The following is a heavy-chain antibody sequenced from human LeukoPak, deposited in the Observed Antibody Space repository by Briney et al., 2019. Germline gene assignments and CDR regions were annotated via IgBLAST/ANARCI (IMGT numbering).Heavy chain of an antibody. J-gene: IGHJ4*02. Sequence: GGSLRLSCAASGFTFSSYEMNWVRQAPGKGLEWVSYISSSGSTIYYADSVKGRFTISRDNAKNSLYLQVNSLRAEDTAVYYCARSEWLHAGRVDYWGQGTLVTVSS. CDR1: GFTFSSYE. CDR3: ARSEWLHAGRVDY. V-gene: IGHV3-48*03. D-gene: IGHD5-24*01. CDR2: ISSSGSTI.